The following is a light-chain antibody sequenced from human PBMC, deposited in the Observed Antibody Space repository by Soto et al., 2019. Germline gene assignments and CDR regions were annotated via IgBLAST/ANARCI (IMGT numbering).Light chain of an antibody. CDR2: DAS. CDR1: QSVSSY. CDR3: QQRSNWPPVT. J-gene: IGKJ4*01. Sequence: EIVFTQSPATLSLSPGERATLSCRASQSVSSYLAWYQQKPGQAPRLLIYDASNRATGIPARFSGSGSGTDFTLTISSLEPEDFTVYYCQQRSNWPPVTFGGGTKVDI. V-gene: IGKV3-11*01.